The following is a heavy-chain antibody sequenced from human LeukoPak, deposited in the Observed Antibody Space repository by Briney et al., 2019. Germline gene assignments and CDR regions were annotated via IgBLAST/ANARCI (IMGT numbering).Heavy chain of an antibody. J-gene: IGHJ4*02. Sequence: GASVKVSCKASGYTFTSYAIHWVRQAPGQRLEWMAWISAGNGNTKYSQNFQGRVTFISNTSATTAFMELSSLRSEDAAVYYCARDSGSGSNDYWGQGTLVTVSS. D-gene: IGHD1-26*01. CDR1: GYTFTSYA. V-gene: IGHV1-3*01. CDR2: ISAGNGNT. CDR3: ARDSGSGSNDY.